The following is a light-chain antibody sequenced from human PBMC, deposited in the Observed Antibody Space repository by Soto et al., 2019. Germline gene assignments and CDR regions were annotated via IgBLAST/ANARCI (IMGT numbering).Light chain of an antibody. CDR3: HQTDSIPET. J-gene: IGKJ1*01. CDR2: AAS. V-gene: IGKV1-39*01. CDR1: QSISLF. Sequence: DIQMTQSPSSLSASVGDTVTITCRASQSISLFLNWYQQKPGKAPKLLIYAASSLQSGVPSRFTGNGSGTDFTMTISKLHPEDFATYYCHQTDSIPETFGHGTKVEIK.